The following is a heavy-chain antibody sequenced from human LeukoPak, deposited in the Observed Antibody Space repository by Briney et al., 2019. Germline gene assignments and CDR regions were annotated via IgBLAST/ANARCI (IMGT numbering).Heavy chain of an antibody. D-gene: IGHD1-1*01. CDR2: INHRGDT. J-gene: IGHJ4*03. CDR3: ARGPTISETGYFDY. V-gene: IGHV4-34*01. Sequence: SETLSLTCAVYGGSFSTYYWSWIRHSPGKGLEWIAEINHRGDTNYNPSVKSRVTISVDTSKNQFSPKVSSLTATDTAVYDCARGPTISETGYFDYWGQGTLVTVSA. CDR1: GGSFSTYY.